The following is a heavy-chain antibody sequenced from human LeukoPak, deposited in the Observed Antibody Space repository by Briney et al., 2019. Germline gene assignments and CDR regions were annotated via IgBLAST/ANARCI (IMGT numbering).Heavy chain of an antibody. V-gene: IGHV3-30*18. CDR3: AKILPDTVTADY. CDR1: GFTFSSYG. Sequence: GESLKISCAASGFTFSSYGMYWVRQAPGKGLEWVAVISYDGSNKYYADSVKGRFTISRDNSKNTPYLQMNSLRAEDTAVYYCAKILPDTVTADYWGQGTLVTVSS. CDR2: ISYDGSNK. D-gene: IGHD4-11*01. J-gene: IGHJ4*02.